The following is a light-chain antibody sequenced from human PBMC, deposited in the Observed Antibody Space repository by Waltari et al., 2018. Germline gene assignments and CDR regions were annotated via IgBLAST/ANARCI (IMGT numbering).Light chain of an antibody. J-gene: IGKJ1*01. CDR2: WAS. CDR3: HQYYSSPLK. Sequence: DIVLTQSPDSLPVSLGERATINCKSSQSILYSYNNKNYLAWYQQKPGQPPKALIYWASMRESGVPDRFSGSGSGTDFTLTISSLQAEDVAIYYCHQYYSSPLKFGQGTKVEIK. V-gene: IGKV4-1*01. CDR1: QSILYSYNNKNY.